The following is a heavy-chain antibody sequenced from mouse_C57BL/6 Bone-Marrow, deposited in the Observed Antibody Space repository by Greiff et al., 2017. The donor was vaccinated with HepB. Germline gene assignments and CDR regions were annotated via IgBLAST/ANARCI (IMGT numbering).Heavy chain of an antibody. Sequence: DVMLVESGGGLVQPGESLKLSCESNEYEFPSHDMSWVRKTPEKRLELVAAINSDGGSTYYPDTMERRFIISRDNTKKTLYLQMSSLRSEDTALYYCARQEDYDGYSIYAMDYWGQGTSVTVSS. CDR1: EYEFPSHD. CDR2: INSDGGST. CDR3: ARQEDYDGYSIYAMDY. V-gene: IGHV5-2*01. D-gene: IGHD2-3*01. J-gene: IGHJ4*01.